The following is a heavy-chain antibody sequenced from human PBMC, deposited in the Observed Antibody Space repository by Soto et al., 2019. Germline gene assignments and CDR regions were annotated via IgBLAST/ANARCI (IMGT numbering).Heavy chain of an antibody. CDR2: ISANNGNT. J-gene: IGHJ4*02. Sequence: QVHLVQSGAEVKKPGASVKVSCKGSGYAFTTYGITWVRQAPGQGLEWMGWISANNGNTNYAQKLQGRVTVTRDTTTSTAYMELRSLRSDDTAVYYCARGRYGDYWGQGALVTVSS. CDR3: ARGRYGDY. D-gene: IGHD1-1*01. CDR1: GYAFTTYG. V-gene: IGHV1-18*01.